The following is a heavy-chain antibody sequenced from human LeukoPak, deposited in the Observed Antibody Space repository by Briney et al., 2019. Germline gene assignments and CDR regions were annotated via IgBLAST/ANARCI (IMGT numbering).Heavy chain of an antibody. CDR1: GFTVSSNY. Sequence: GGSLRLSCAASGFTVSSNYMSWVRQAPGKGLEGVSVIYSGGSTYDAGSVKGRLTISRDNSKNTLYLQMNRLRAEDTAVYYCAKERGNDFGASSPYFDNWGQGTLVTVYS. CDR3: AKERGNDFGASSPYFDN. V-gene: IGHV3-53*01. J-gene: IGHJ4*02. CDR2: IYSGGST. D-gene: IGHD4-23*01.